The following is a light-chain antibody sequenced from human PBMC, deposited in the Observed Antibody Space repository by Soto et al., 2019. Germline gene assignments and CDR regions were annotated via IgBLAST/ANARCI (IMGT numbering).Light chain of an antibody. Sequence: IVMTQSPLSLPVTPGEPASISCSSSQILLHSNGHIYLDWYLQKPGQSPQLLIYLGSNRASGVPDRFSGSGSGTDFTLKISRVEAEDVGVYYCMQTLQTWTFGQGTKVDIK. CDR2: LGS. CDR3: MQTLQTWT. J-gene: IGKJ1*01. CDR1: QILLHSNGHIY. V-gene: IGKV2-28*01.